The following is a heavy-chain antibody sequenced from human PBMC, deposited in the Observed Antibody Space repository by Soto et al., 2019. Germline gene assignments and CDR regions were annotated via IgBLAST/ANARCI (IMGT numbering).Heavy chain of an antibody. CDR3: ARVQDVWGSYRIFDY. V-gene: IGHV4-59*01. CDR1: GDSISSYY. D-gene: IGHD3-16*02. Sequence: SETLSLTCTVSGDSISSYYWSWIRQPPGKGLEWIGYIYYSGSTNYNPSLKSRVTISVDTSKNQFSLKLSSVTAADTAVYYCARVQDVWGSYRIFDYWGHGTLVTVS. CDR2: IYYSGST. J-gene: IGHJ4*01.